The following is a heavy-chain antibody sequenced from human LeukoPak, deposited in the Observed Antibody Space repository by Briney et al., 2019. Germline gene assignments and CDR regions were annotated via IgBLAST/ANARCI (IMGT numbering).Heavy chain of an antibody. CDR3: ARAPGGDYYGGLDY. J-gene: IGHJ4*02. CDR1: GFTVSSNY. V-gene: IGHV3-66*01. Sequence: GGSLRLSCAASGFTVSSNYMTWVRQAPGKGLEWVSVIYSGGSTYYADSVKGRFTISRDNSKNTLYLQMNSLRAEDTAVYYCARAPGGDYYGGLDYWGQGTLVTVSS. CDR2: IYSGGST. D-gene: IGHD4-23*01.